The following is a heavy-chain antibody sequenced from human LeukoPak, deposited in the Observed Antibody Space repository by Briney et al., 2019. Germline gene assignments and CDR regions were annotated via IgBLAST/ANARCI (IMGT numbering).Heavy chain of an antibody. J-gene: IGHJ4*02. CDR3: ATAIVVVIGSFDY. V-gene: IGHV3-23*01. Sequence: GGSLRLSCAASGFTSSSYAMSWVRQAPGKGLEWVSAISGSGGSTYYADSVKGRFTISRDNSKNTLYLQMNSLRAEDTAVYYCATAIVVVIGSFDYWGQGTLVTVSS. CDR1: GFTSSSYA. D-gene: IGHD3-22*01. CDR2: ISGSGGST.